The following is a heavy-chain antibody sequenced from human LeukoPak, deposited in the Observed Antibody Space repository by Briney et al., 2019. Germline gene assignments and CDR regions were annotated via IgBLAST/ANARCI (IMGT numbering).Heavy chain of an antibody. Sequence: SETLPLTCTVSGGSISSGGYYWSWIRQHPGKGLEWIGYIYYSGSTYYNPSLKSRVTISVDTSKNQFSLKLSSVTAADTAVYYCARVGPVDTAMVTPFSLGMDVWGQGTTVTVSS. V-gene: IGHV4-31*03. D-gene: IGHD5-18*01. CDR3: ARVGPVDTAMVTPFSLGMDV. CDR2: IYYSGST. CDR1: GGSISSGGYY. J-gene: IGHJ6*02.